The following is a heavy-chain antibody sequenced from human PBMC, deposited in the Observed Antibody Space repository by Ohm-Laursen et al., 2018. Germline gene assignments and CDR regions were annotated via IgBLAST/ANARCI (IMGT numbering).Heavy chain of an antibody. V-gene: IGHV4-59*11. CDR3: ARDLEGIAAAVDL. D-gene: IGHD6-13*01. Sequence: GTLSLTCTVSGGSISSPWGIWIRQPPGKGLEWIGYIYYSGSTNYNPSLKSRVTISVDTSKNQFSLKLSSVTAADTAVYYCARDLEGIAAAVDLWGRGTLVTVSS. J-gene: IGHJ2*01. CDR2: IYYSGST. CDR1: GGSISSPW.